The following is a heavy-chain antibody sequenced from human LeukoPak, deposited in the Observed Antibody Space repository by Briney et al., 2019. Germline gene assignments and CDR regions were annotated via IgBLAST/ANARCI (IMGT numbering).Heavy chain of an antibody. CDR2: IYPGDSDT. CDR3: ARGSFYHDY. Sequence: GESLKISCKGSGYSFNNYYIAWVRQMPGKGLEWMGIIYPGDSDTTYSPSFQGQVTMSADKSISAAYLQWSSLKASDTAMYYCARGSFYHDYWGQGTLVTVSS. V-gene: IGHV5-51*01. J-gene: IGHJ4*02. CDR1: GYSFNNYY. D-gene: IGHD3-3*01.